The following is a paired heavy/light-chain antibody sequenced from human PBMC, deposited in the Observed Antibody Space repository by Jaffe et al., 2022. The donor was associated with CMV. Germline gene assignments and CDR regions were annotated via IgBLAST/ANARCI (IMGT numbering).Heavy chain of an antibody. CDR3: ARDLDYYDGLSSL. CDR1: GFTFGNYW. CDR2: TNSDGSSI. Sequence: DVQLVQSGGGLVQPGGSLRLSCAASGFTFGNYWMHWVRQPPGKGLVWVARTNSDGSSIDFADSVKGRFTISRDRAKNTLYLQMNSLRDEDTAVYYCARDLDYYDGLSSLWGQGTMVTVSS. D-gene: IGHD3-22*01. V-gene: IGHV3-74*01. J-gene: IGHJ3*01.
Light chain of an antibody. Sequence: DVQMTQSPSTLSASVGDRVTITCRASQSISNFLAWYHQKPGKAPKLLIYRASNLETGVPSRFSGSGSGTEFTLTISSLQPDDFATYYCQQYDTYPLTFGGGTKIEIK. CDR2: RAS. V-gene: IGKV1-5*03. CDR1: QSISNF. CDR3: QQYDTYPLT. J-gene: IGKJ4*01.